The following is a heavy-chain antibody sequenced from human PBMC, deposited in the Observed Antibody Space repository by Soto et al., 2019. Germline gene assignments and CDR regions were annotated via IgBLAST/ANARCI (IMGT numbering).Heavy chain of an antibody. V-gene: IGHV4-30-2*01. Sequence: PSETLSLTCAVSGGSISSGGYSWSWIRQPPGKGLEWIGYIYHSGSTYYNPSLKSRVTISVDRSKNQSSLKLSSVTAADTAVYYCAKSRDPWGQGTLVTVSS. CDR1: GGSISSGGYS. CDR2: IYHSGST. CDR3: AKSRDP. J-gene: IGHJ5*02.